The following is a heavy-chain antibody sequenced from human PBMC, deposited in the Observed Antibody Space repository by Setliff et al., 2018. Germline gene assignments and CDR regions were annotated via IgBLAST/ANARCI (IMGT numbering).Heavy chain of an antibody. CDR3: ARALGGNYFDY. CDR2: IRSNGGRT. Sequence: PGGSLRLSCAVSGFTFSSYGIHWVRQAPGKGLEYVAGIRSNGGRTYYADSVRGRFSISRDNIKNSLYLQMNSLRSEDTAVYYCARALGGNYFDYWGPGILVTVSS. D-gene: IGHD2-15*01. J-gene: IGHJ4*02. CDR1: GFTFSSYG. V-gene: IGHV3-64*02.